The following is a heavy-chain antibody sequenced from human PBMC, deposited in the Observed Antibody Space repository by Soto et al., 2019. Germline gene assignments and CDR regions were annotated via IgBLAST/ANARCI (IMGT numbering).Heavy chain of an antibody. V-gene: IGHV3-30*18. CDR2: ISYDGSKT. CDR1: GFTFRSYG. D-gene: IGHD5-18*01. J-gene: IGHJ4*02. CDR3: AKGDLDTSMAMAFDN. Sequence: QVQLVESGGGVVQPGRSLRPSCAASGFTFRSYGLHWVRQAPGKGLEWVAVISYDGSKTYYTDSVKGRFTISRDNFKNTLYLQMDSLRTEDTGVYYCAKGDLDTSMAMAFDNWGQGTLVTVSS.